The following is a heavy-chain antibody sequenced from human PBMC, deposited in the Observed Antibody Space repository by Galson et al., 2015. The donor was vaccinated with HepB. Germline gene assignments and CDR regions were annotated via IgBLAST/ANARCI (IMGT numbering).Heavy chain of an antibody. CDR3: ARDVGYSSGWYQGFYYGTDV. Sequence: CAISGDSVSSNSAAWNWIRQSPSRGLEWLGRTYYRSKWYNDYAVSVKSRITLNPDTSKNQFSLQLNSVTPDDTAVYYCARDVGYSSGWYQGFYYGTDVWGQGTTVTVSS. CDR2: TYYRSKWYN. V-gene: IGHV6-1*01. D-gene: IGHD6-19*01. CDR1: GDSVSSNSAA. J-gene: IGHJ6*02.